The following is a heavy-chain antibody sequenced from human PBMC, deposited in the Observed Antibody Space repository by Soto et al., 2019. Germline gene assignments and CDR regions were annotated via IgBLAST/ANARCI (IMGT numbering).Heavy chain of an antibody. D-gene: IGHD3-10*01. V-gene: IGHV3-21*01. CDR3: ASSGLFIWFGELSY. J-gene: IGHJ4*02. CDR1: GFTFSSYS. Sequence: GGSLRLSCAASGFTFSSYSMNWVRQAPGKGLEWVSSISSSSSYIYYADSVKGRFTISRDNAKNSLYLQMNSLRAEDTAVYYCASSGLFIWFGELSYWGQGTLVTVSS. CDR2: ISSSSSYI.